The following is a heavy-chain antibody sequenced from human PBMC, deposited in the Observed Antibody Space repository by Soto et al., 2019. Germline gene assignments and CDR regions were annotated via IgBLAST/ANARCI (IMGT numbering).Heavy chain of an antibody. Sequence: GSLRLSCSASGFTFSSYAMHWVRQAPGKGLEYVSAISSNGGSTYYADSVKGRFTISRDNSKNTLYLQMSSLRAEDTAVYYCVKGSGIGWLQLFDYWGQGTLVTVSS. V-gene: IGHV3-64D*08. CDR3: VKGSGIGWLQLFDY. CDR1: GFTFSSYA. J-gene: IGHJ4*02. D-gene: IGHD5-12*01. CDR2: ISSNGGST.